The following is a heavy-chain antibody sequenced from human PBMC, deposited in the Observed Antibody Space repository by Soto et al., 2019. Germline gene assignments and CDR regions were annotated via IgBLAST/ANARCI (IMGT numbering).Heavy chain of an antibody. V-gene: IGHV1-2*02. Sequence: ASVKVSCKASGYTFTDYYMHWVRQAPGQGLEWMGWINPISGGTNYAQKFQGRVTMTRDTSISTVYMELSRLRSDDTAVYYCARATTYWYFDLWGRGTLVTVSS. J-gene: IGHJ2*01. CDR3: ARATTYWYFDL. CDR1: GYTFTDYY. D-gene: IGHD4-17*01. CDR2: INPISGGT.